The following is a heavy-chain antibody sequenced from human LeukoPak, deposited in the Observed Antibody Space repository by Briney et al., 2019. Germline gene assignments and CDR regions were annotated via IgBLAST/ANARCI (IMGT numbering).Heavy chain of an antibody. Sequence: GGSLRLSCAASGFTFSSYAMSWVRQAPGKGLEWVSAISGSGGSTYYADSVKGRFTISRDNSKNTLYLQMNSLRAEDTAVYYCAKVRGSYGNKYYFDYWGQGTLVTVFS. CDR2: ISGSGGST. D-gene: IGHD5-18*01. J-gene: IGHJ4*02. V-gene: IGHV3-23*01. CDR3: AKVRGSYGNKYYFDY. CDR1: GFTFSSYA.